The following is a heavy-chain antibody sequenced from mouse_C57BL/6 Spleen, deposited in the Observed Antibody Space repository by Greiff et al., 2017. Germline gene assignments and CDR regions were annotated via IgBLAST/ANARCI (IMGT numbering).Heavy chain of an antibody. CDR3: ASDSGNGYAMDY. J-gene: IGHJ4*01. V-gene: IGHV1-39*01. Sequence: EVQLQQSGPELVKPGASVKISCAASGFSFTDYNMNWVRQSNEKRLEWVGVISTNYGTTSYPQTVKGKVTLTIDQATSTAYMQLNRLTSEDSAIYYCASDSGNGYAMDYWGQGTSVTVSS. CDR2: ISTNYGTT. D-gene: IGHD1-3*01. CDR1: GFSFTDYN.